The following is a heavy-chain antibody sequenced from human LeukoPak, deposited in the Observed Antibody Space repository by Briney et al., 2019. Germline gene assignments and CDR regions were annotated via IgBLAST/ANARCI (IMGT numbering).Heavy chain of an antibody. CDR2: ISFDGSNK. CDR3: AKVSTPWQPPYPDYFDY. D-gene: IGHD5-12*01. Sequence: GGSLRLSCAASGFTFSNYGMHWVRQAPGKGLEWVAVISFDGSNKYYADSVKGRFTISRDNSKNTLYLQMNGLRAEDTAVYYCAKVSTPWQPPYPDYFDYWGQGTLVTVSS. J-gene: IGHJ4*02. CDR1: GFTFSNYG. V-gene: IGHV3-30*18.